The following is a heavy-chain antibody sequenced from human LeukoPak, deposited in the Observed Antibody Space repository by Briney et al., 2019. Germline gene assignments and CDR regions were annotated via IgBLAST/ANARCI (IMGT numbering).Heavy chain of an antibody. D-gene: IGHD3-22*01. CDR3: ARDTHYYYDSSGYLLL. Sequence: GGSLRLSCAASGFTFSSYAMHWVRQAAGKGLEWVAVISYDGSNKYYADSVKGRFTISRDNSKNTLYLQMNSLRAEDTAVYYCARDTHYYYDSSGYLLLWGQGTLVILSS. J-gene: IGHJ4*02. CDR1: GFTFSSYA. CDR2: ISYDGSNK. V-gene: IGHV3-30*04.